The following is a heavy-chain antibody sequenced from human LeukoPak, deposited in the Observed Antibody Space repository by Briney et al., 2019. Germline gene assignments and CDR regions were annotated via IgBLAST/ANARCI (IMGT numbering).Heavy chain of an antibody. V-gene: IGHV3-30*14. D-gene: IGHD5-18*01. CDR2: ISYDGSNK. CDR1: GFTFSSYA. CDR3: AKDRVEQLWYTFFDY. Sequence: GGSLRLSCAASGFTFSSYAMHWVRQAPGKGLEWVAVISYDGSNKYYADSVKGRFTISRDNSKNTLYLQMNSLRTEDTALYYRAKDRVEQLWYTFFDYWGQGTLVTVSS. J-gene: IGHJ4*02.